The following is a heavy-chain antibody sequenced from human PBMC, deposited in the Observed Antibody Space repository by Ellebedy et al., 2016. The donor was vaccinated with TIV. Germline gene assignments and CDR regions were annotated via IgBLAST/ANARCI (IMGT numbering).Heavy chain of an antibody. J-gene: IGHJ5*02. Sequence: SETLSLTCTVSGGSISNYYWSWIRQPPGKGLEWIGTVYYSGNTYYNPSLKSRVTISVDTSKNQFSLKLSSVTAADTAVFYCARHRWNDELAYEDWFDPWGLGTLVTVSS. V-gene: IGHV4-59*04. D-gene: IGHD1-1*01. CDR1: GGSISNYY. CDR3: ARHRWNDELAYEDWFDP. CDR2: VYYSGNT.